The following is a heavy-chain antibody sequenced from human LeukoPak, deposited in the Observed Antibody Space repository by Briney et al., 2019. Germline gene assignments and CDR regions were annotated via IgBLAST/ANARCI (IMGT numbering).Heavy chain of an antibody. D-gene: IGHD2-2*01. V-gene: IGHV4-4*07. Sequence: SETLSLTCTVSGGSISSYYWSWIRQPAGKGLEWIGGIYTSGSTNYNPSLKSRVTMSVDTSKNQFSLKLSSVTAADTAVYYCARDNIVVVPAARQGGYYYYYGMDVWGQGTTVTVSS. CDR2: IYTSGST. CDR3: ARDNIVVVPAARQGGYYYYYGMDV. J-gene: IGHJ6*02. CDR1: GGSISSYY.